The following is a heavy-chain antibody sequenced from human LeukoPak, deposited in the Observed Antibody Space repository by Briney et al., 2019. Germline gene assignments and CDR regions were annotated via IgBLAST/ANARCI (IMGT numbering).Heavy chain of an antibody. V-gene: IGHV4-61*02. CDR1: GGSISSGSYY. D-gene: IGHD2-15*01. CDR3: ARFPKPYCSGGSCYSGYYFDY. J-gene: IGHJ4*02. Sequence: SQTLSLTCTVSGGSISSGSYYWSWIRQPAGKGLEWIGRIYTSGSTNYNPSLKSRVTISVKTTKKQFSLKISSVTAADTAVYYCARFPKPYCSGGSCYSGYYFDYWGQGTLVTVSS. CDR2: IYTSGST.